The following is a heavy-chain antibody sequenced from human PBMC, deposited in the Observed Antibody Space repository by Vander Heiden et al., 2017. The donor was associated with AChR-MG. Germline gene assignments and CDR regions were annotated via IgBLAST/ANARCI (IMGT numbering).Heavy chain of an antibody. CDR3: ARGYYSAFDI. D-gene: IGHD1-26*01. CDR1: GFTLTTYG. J-gene: IGHJ3*02. CDR2: ISVHNRNT. V-gene: IGHV1-18*01. Sequence: QVHLVQSGSDVKKPGASVKVYCKASGFTLTTYGISWVRQAPGEVLGWMGWISVHNRNTDYAQKFQGRVSMTTEISTSTAYMELRSLRSDDTAVYYGARGYYSAFDIWGQGTMVTVSS.